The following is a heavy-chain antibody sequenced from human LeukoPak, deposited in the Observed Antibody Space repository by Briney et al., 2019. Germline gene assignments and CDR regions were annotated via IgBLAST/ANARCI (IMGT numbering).Heavy chain of an antibody. D-gene: IGHD1-26*01. J-gene: IGHJ3*02. Sequence: PSQTLSLTCAVSGGSISSGGYSWSWIRQPPGKGLEWIGYIYHSGSTYYNPSLKSRVTISVDRSKNQFSLKLSSVTAADTAVYYCARDQGSGGWGGAFDIWGQGTMVTVSS. CDR2: IYHSGST. V-gene: IGHV4-30-2*01. CDR3: ARDQGSGGWGGAFDI. CDR1: GGSISSGGYS.